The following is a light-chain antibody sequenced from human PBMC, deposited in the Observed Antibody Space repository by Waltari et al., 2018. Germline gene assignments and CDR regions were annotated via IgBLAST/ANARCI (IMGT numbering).Light chain of an antibody. CDR1: RIGSTS. CDR2: YDR. J-gene: IGLJ2*01. V-gene: IGLV3-21*04. CDR3: LVWHSTIDHQGV. Sequence: SYVVTQSPSVSVAPGETARITCGGSRIGSTSVHWYPQRPGQAPVLVISYDRDRPSGIPERFSGSNSGNTATLTISWVEAEDEADYYCLVWHSTIDHQGVFGGGTKLTVL.